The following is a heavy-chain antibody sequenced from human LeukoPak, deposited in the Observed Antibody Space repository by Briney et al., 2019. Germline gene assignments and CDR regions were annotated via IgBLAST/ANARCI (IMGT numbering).Heavy chain of an antibody. CDR1: GYTFTGYY. J-gene: IGHJ4*02. V-gene: IGHV1-2*02. D-gene: IGHD6-13*01. CDR2: INPNSGGT. Sequence: ASVKVSCKASGYTFTGYYMHWVRQAPGQGLEWMGWINPNSGGTNYAQKFQGRVTMTRDTSISTAYMELSRLRSDDTAVYYCARVVIAAGILDYWGQGTLVTVSS. CDR3: ARVVIAAGILDY.